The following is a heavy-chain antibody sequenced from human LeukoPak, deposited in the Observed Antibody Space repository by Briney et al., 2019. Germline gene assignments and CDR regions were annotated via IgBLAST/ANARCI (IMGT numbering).Heavy chain of an antibody. J-gene: IGHJ4*02. D-gene: IGHD2-21*02. CDR3: AKVAKGNIVVVTALDY. CDR1: GFTFSSIA. CDR2: IRSNGETT. V-gene: IGHV3-23*01. Sequence: QPGGSLRLSCAASGFTFSSIAMTWVRQAPGKGLEWVSTIRSNGETTYNADSVKGRFTISRDNSRNTLYLQMNSLGPEDTAMYYCAKVAKGNIVVVTALDYWGQGTLVTVSS.